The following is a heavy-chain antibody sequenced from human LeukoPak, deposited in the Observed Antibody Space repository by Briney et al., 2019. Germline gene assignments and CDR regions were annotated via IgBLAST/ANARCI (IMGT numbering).Heavy chain of an antibody. V-gene: IGHV4-59*01. D-gene: IGHD6-19*01. CDR1: GDAISGYY. J-gene: IGHJ4*02. CDR2: VYYSGST. Sequence: SETLSLTCTVFGDAISGYYWSWIRQSPGQGLEWIGYVYYSGSTNYNPSLSSRVTISIDTSKNQFSLNLTSVTAADTALYYCASGWIRYNYFDTWGQGALVTVSS. CDR3: ASGWIRYNYFDT.